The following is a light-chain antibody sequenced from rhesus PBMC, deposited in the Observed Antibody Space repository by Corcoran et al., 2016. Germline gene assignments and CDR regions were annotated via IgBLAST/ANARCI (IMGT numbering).Light chain of an antibody. J-gene: IGKJ2*01. CDR3: KQSSNLLYS. Sequence: ETVVTQSPATLSLSPGERATLSCRSSQSVGSYLSWYQPKPGQAPRLLIDGASSRATGIPDRLSGNGSGTDFTLTISSLEPEDVGVYYCKQSSNLLYSFGQGTKVEIK. V-gene: IGKV3-24*04. CDR1: QSVGSY. CDR2: GAS.